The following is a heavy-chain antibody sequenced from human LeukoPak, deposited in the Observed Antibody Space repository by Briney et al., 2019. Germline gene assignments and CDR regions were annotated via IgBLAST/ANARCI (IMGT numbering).Heavy chain of an antibody. CDR2: INSDGSST. V-gene: IGHV3-74*01. D-gene: IGHD6-19*01. Sequence: GGSLRLSCAASGFTFSSYWMHWVRQAPGKGLVWVSRINSDGSSTSYADSVKGRFTISRDNAKNTLYLQMNSLRAEDTAVYYCARGSSPQYSSGWYTYYFDYWGQGTLVTVSS. CDR3: ARGSSPQYSSGWYTYYFDY. J-gene: IGHJ4*02. CDR1: GFTFSSYW.